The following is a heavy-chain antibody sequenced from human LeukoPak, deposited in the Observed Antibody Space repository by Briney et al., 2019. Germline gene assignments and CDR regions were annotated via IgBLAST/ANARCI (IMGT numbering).Heavy chain of an antibody. CDR1: GYTFTGYY. D-gene: IGHD3-9*01. J-gene: IGHJ6*02. Sequence: ASVKVSCKASGYTFTGYYMHWVRQAPGQGREWMGWINPNSGGTNYAQKFQGRITMTRDTSISTAYMELSRLRSDDTAVYYCARGERYNILTGTYYYYYGMDVWGQGTTVTVSS. CDR3: ARGERYNILTGTYYYYYGMDV. V-gene: IGHV1-2*02. CDR2: INPNSGGT.